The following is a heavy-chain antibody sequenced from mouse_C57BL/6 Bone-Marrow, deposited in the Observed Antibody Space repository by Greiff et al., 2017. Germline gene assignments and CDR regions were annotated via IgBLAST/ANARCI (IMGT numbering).Heavy chain of an antibody. CDR1: GFNFNDYY. D-gene: IGHD1-1*01. V-gene: IGHV14-1*01. CDR3: SPTVAFDY. Sequence: VQLQQSGAELVRPGASVKLSCTASGFNFNDYYMHWVKQRPEQGLEWIGRIDPEDGDTEYAPKFQGKATMTVDTSSNTAYLQLSSLASEDTAVYYCSPTVAFDYWGQGTTLTVSS. CDR2: IDPEDGDT. J-gene: IGHJ2*01.